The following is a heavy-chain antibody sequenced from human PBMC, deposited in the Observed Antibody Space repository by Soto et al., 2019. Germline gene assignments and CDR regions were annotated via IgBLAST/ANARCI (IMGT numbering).Heavy chain of an antibody. Sequence: SQTLSLTCAISGDNVSSNSAAWNWIRQSPSRGLEWLGKTYYRCKWYNDYAVSVKSRITINPDTSKNQFSLQLNSVTPEDTAVYYCARSRSKYYYGSGSYGHFDYWGQGNLVTVSS. CDR1: GDNVSSNSAA. J-gene: IGHJ4*02. D-gene: IGHD3-10*01. V-gene: IGHV6-1*01. CDR2: TYYRCKWYN. CDR3: ARSRSKYYYGSGSYGHFDY.